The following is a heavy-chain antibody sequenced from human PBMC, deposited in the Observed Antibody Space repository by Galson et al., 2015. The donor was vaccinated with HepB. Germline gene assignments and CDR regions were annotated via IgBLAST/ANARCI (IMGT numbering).Heavy chain of an antibody. CDR1: GGSISSGSYY. CDR3: ASTKKARVAYSSSGYMDV. D-gene: IGHD6-6*01. V-gene: IGHV4-61*02. CDR2: IYTSGST. J-gene: IGHJ6*03. Sequence: TLSLTCTVSGGSISSGSYYWSWIRQPAGKGLEWIGRIYTSGSTNYNPSLKSRVTMSVDTSKNQFSLKLSSVTAADTAVYYCASTKKARVAYSSSGYMDVWGKGTTVTVSS.